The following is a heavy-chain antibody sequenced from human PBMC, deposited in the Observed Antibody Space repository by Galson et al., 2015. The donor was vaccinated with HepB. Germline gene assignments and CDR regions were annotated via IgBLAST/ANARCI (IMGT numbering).Heavy chain of an antibody. CDR3: ARDTGSPRSYYYYYMDV. CDR2: INAGNDYT. V-gene: IGHV1-3*01. Sequence: SVKVSCKASGYTFTSYAMHWVRQAPGQRLEWMGWINAGNDYTKYSQKFQGRVAITRDTSASTAYMELSSRRSEETAVYYCARDTGSPRSYYYYYMDVWGKGTTVTVSS. J-gene: IGHJ6*03. D-gene: IGHD4-17*01. CDR1: GYTFTSYA.